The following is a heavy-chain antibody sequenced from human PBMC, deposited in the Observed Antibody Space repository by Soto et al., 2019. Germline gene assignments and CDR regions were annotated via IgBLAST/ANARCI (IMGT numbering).Heavy chain of an antibody. V-gene: IGHV3-21*01. J-gene: IGHJ3*02. Sequence: GGSLRLSCAASGFTFSSYSMNWVRQAPGKGLEWVSSISSSSSYIYYADSVKGRFTISRDNAKNSLYLQMNSLRAEDTAVYYCARDLGDYIWGAAALDAFDIWGQGTMVTVSS. CDR1: GFTFSSYS. D-gene: IGHD3-16*01. CDR2: ISSSSSYI. CDR3: ARDLGDYIWGAAALDAFDI.